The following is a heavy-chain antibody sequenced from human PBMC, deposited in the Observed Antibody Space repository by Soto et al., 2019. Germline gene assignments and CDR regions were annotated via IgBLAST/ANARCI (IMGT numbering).Heavy chain of an antibody. D-gene: IGHD3-10*01. Sequence: QITLKESGPTLVKPTQTLTLTCTFSGFSLSTSGVGVAWIRQPPGKALECLALIYWDDDKRYSPSLKSRLTSTKDTSKNQVVLTMTNMDPVDTATYYCAHTFHFYGSGDYYGMDVWGQGTTVTVSS. CDR3: AHTFHFYGSGDYYGMDV. J-gene: IGHJ6*02. CDR1: GFSLSTSGVG. V-gene: IGHV2-5*02. CDR2: IYWDDDK.